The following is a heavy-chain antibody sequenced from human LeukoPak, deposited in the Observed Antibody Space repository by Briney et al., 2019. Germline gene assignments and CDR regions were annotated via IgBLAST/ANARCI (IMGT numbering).Heavy chain of an antibody. CDR1: GFTFSNYW. Sequence: GGSLRLSRAASGFTFSNYWIQWVGQVPGKGLMWVSRINSDGITITYADSVKGRFTISRDNAKNTVYLQMNSLTAEDTAVYYCIASTITTRDFWGQGTLVTVSS. J-gene: IGHJ4*02. D-gene: IGHD5/OR15-5a*01. V-gene: IGHV3-74*01. CDR2: INSDGITI. CDR3: IASTITTRDF.